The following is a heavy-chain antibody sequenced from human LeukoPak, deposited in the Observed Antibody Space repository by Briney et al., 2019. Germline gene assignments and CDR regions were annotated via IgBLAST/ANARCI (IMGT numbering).Heavy chain of an antibody. D-gene: IGHD3-9*01. CDR3: ARGQLRYFDWLPMDV. Sequence: SETLSLTCAVYGGSFSGYYWSWIRQPPGKWLDWIGEINHSGSTNCNPSLKSRVTISVDTSKNQFSLKLSSVTAADTAVYYCARGQLRYFDWLPMDVWGKGTTVTVSS. CDR1: GGSFSGYY. J-gene: IGHJ6*03. CDR2: INHSGST. V-gene: IGHV4-34*01.